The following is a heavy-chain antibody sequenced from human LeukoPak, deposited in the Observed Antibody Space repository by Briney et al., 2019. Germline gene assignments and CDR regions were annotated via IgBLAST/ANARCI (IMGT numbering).Heavy chain of an antibody. CDR1: GGTFSSYA. Sequence: ASVKVSCKASGGTFSSYAISWVRQAPGQGLEWMGGIIPIFGTANYAQKFQGRVTITADESTSTAYMELRSLRSDDTAVYYCARQFLRGGTPADYWGQGTLVTVSS. V-gene: IGHV1-69*13. CDR2: IIPIFGTA. CDR3: ARQFLRGGTPADY. D-gene: IGHD2-15*01. J-gene: IGHJ4*02.